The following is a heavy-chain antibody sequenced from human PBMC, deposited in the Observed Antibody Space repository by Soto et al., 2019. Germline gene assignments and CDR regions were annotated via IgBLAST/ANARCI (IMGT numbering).Heavy chain of an antibody. Sequence: GGSLRLSCAASGFTFSSYAMSWVRQAPGKGLEWVSAISGSGGSTYYADSVKGRFTISRDNSKNTLYLQMNSLRAEDTAVYYCAKEGLEMTTVTTGSKFDYWGQGTLVTVSS. D-gene: IGHD4-17*01. V-gene: IGHV3-23*01. CDR2: ISGSGGST. CDR1: GFTFSSYA. CDR3: AKEGLEMTTVTTGSKFDY. J-gene: IGHJ4*02.